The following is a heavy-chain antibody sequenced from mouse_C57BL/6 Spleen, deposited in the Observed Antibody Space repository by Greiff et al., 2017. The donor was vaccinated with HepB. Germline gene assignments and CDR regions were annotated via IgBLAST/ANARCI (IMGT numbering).Heavy chain of an antibody. CDR3: ARREMDY. V-gene: IGHV1-69*01. CDR2: IDPSDSYT. Sequence: QVQLQQPGAELVMPGASVKLSCKASGYTFTSYWMHWVKQRPGQGLEWIGEIDPSDSYTNYNQKFKGKSTLTVDKSSSTAYMQLSSLTSEDSAVYYCARREMDYWGQRTSVTVSS. CDR1: GYTFTSYW. J-gene: IGHJ4*01.